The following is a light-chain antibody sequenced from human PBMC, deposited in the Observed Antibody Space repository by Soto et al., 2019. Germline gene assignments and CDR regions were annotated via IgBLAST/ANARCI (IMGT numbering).Light chain of an antibody. CDR3: QQTYNTLPYT. CDR2: HAS. CDR1: QSIGTY. V-gene: IGKV1-39*01. J-gene: IGKJ2*01. Sequence: DIQMTQSPSFLSASVGDRVTVTCRASQSIGTYLNWYQQKPGQAPKLLMYHASSLQSGVPSRFSGTGSGKDFTLIISSLQPEDFVTYFCQQTYNTLPYTFGQGTRLEIK.